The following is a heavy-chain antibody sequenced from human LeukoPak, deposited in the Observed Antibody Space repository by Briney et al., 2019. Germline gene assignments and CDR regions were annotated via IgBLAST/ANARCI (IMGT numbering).Heavy chain of an antibody. J-gene: IGHJ6*02. CDR1: GYSSTNYW. V-gene: IGHV5-51*01. CDR2: IDPGDSDT. CDR3: ARQGPDYGMDV. Sequence: PGESLKISCKGSGYSSTNYWIGWVRQMPGKGLEWMGIIDPGDSDTRYSPPFQGQVTISVDRSISTAYLQWSSLKASDTALYYCARQGPDYGMDVWGLGTTVTVSS.